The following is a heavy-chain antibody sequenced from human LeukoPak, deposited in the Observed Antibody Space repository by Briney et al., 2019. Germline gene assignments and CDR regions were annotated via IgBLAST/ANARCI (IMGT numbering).Heavy chain of an antibody. J-gene: IGHJ6*02. CDR3: ASGIVVVPAAITRRNYYYYGMDV. CDR2: ISAYNGNT. D-gene: IGHD2-2*01. V-gene: IGHV1-18*01. Sequence: GASVKVSCTASGYTFTSYGISWVRQAPGQGLEWMGWISAYNGNTNYAQKLQGRVTMTTDTSTSTAYMELRSLRSDDTAVYYCASGIVVVPAAITRRNYYYYGMDVWGQGTTVTVSS. CDR1: GYTFTSYG.